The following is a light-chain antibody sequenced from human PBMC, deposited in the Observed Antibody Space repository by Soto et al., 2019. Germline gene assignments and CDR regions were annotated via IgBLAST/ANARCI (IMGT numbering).Light chain of an antibody. Sequence: QSVLTQPASVSGSPGQSIAISCTGTSSDVGTYNYVSWYQQHPGKAPKLMIYDVSKRPSGVSNRFSGSKSGNTASLTISGLQAEDEADYYCNSFTSSSTYVFGTGTKLTVL. CDR3: NSFTSSSTYV. J-gene: IGLJ1*01. CDR2: DVS. CDR1: SSDVGTYNY. V-gene: IGLV2-14*03.